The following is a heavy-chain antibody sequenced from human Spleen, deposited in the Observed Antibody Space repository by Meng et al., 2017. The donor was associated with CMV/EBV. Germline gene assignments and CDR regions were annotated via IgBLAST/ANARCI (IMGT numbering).Heavy chain of an antibody. CDR2: VYYSGST. V-gene: IGHV4-61*01. CDR1: GGSVRTGSHC. Sequence: SETLSLTCAVSGGSVRTGSHCWSWIRQPPGKRLEWIGYVYYSGSTNYNPSLRSRVTVSLDTSKNQFSLKLTSVIAADTAMYYCARAHYDSTGSYYGLDVWGHGTTVTVSS. D-gene: IGHD3-22*01. J-gene: IGHJ6*02. CDR3: ARAHYDSTGSYYGLDV.